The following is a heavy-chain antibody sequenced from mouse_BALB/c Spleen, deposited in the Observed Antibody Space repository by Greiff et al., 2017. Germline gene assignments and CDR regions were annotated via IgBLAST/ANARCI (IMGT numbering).Heavy chain of an antibody. D-gene: IGHD1-1*01. J-gene: IGHJ2*01. CDR1: GFTFTDYY. Sequence: EVKLMESGGGLVQPGGSLRLSCATSGFTFTDYYMSWVRQPPGKALEWLGFIRNKANGYTTEYSASVKGRFTISRDNSQSILYLQMNTLRAEDSATYYCARVNYYGSSGDYWGQGTTLTVSS. V-gene: IGHV7-3*02. CDR3: ARVNYYGSSGDY. CDR2: IRNKANGYTT.